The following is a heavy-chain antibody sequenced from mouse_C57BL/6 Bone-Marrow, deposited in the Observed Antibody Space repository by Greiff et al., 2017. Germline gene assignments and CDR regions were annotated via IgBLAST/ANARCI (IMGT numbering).Heavy chain of an antibody. CDR1: GYTFTSYW. Sequence: QVQLQQPGTELVKPGASVKLSCKASGYTFTSYWMHWVKQRPGQGLEWIGNINPSNGGTNYNEKFKSKATLTVDKSSSTAFMQLSSRRSEDSAGYYCARGGAVYYCDYWGQGTTLTVSS. CDR2: INPSNGGT. CDR3: ARGGAVYYCDY. J-gene: IGHJ2*01. V-gene: IGHV1-53*01.